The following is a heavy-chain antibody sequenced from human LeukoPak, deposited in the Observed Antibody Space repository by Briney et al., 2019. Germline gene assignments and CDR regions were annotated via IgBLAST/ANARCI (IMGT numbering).Heavy chain of an antibody. CDR3: ARDSYDSSGYPTDY. Sequence: GGSLRLSCAASGFTFSSYAMSWVRQAPGKGLEWVSYISSSGSTIYYADSVKGRFTISRDNAKNSLYLQMNSLRAEDTAVYYCARDSYDSSGYPTDYWGQGTLVTVSS. D-gene: IGHD3-22*01. J-gene: IGHJ4*02. CDR1: GFTFSSYA. CDR2: ISSSGSTI. V-gene: IGHV3-48*04.